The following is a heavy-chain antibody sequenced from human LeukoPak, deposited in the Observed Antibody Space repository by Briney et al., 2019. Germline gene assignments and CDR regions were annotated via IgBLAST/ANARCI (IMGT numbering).Heavy chain of an antibody. V-gene: IGHV3-48*01. Sequence: GGSLRVSCAASGFTFSSYSMNWVRQAPGKGLEWVSYISSSSSTIYYADSVKGRFTISRDNAKNSLYLQMNSLRAEDTAVYYCARGAYYYEDWGQGTLVTVSS. CDR2: ISSSSSTI. CDR3: ARGAYYYED. CDR1: GFTFSSYS. D-gene: IGHD3-22*01. J-gene: IGHJ4*02.